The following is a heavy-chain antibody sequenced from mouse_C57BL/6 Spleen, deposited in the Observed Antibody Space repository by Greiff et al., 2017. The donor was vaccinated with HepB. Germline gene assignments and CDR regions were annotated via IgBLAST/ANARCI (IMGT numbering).Heavy chain of an antibody. D-gene: IGHD2-4*01. Sequence: EVKLVESGGGLVKPGGSLKLSCAASGFTFSSYAMSWVRQTPEKRLEWVATISDGGSYTYYPDNVKGRFTISRDNAKNNLYLQMSHLKSEDTAMYYCARKDYDGDWYFDVWGTGTTVTVSS. CDR1: GFTFSSYA. V-gene: IGHV5-4*03. J-gene: IGHJ1*03. CDR2: ISDGGSYT. CDR3: ARKDYDGDWYFDV.